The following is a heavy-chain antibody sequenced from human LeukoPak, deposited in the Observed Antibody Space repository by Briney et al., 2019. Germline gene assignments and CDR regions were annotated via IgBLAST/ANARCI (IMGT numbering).Heavy chain of an antibody. Sequence: GGSLRLSCAASGFTFSSYGMHWVRQAPGKGLEWVAVISYDGSKKYYADSVKGRFTISRENSKNTLYLQMNSLRAEDTAVYYCAKLGNYYDILTGFDYWGQGTLATVSS. CDR1: GFTFSSYG. J-gene: IGHJ4*02. CDR3: AKLGNYYDILTGFDY. D-gene: IGHD3-9*01. V-gene: IGHV3-30*18. CDR2: ISYDGSKK.